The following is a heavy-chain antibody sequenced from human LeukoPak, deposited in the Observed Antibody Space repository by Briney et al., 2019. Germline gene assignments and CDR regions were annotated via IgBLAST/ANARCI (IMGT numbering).Heavy chain of an antibody. CDR3: AKFHTVTTTY. D-gene: IGHD4-11*01. J-gene: IGHJ4*02. CDR2: ISGSGDST. Sequence: GGSVRLSCAASGFTFSSYWMHWVRQAPGKGLEWVSGISGSGDSTYYADSVKGRFTISRDNSKNTLYVQMNSLRAEDTAVYYCAKFHTVTTTYWGQGTLVTVSS. V-gene: IGHV3-23*01. CDR1: GFTFSSYW.